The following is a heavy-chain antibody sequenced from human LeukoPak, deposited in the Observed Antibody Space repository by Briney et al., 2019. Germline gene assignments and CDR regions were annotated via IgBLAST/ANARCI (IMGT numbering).Heavy chain of an antibody. Sequence: SETLSLTCTVSGGSISSHYWSWIRQPPGKGLEWIAYLFDSVNTKDNPSLQSRLTLSADTSKNQFSLRLSSVTAADTAVYYCATIKRGSILGYFDFWGQGIKVTVSS. CDR1: GGSISSHY. CDR2: LFDSVNT. J-gene: IGHJ4*02. V-gene: IGHV4-59*11. CDR3: ATIKRGSILGYFDF. D-gene: IGHD5-18*01.